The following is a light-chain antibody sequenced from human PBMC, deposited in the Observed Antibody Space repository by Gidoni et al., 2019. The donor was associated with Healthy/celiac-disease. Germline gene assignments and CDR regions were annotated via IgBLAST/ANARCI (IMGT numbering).Light chain of an antibody. CDR1: QSISSW. CDR3: QQYNSYSQ. Sequence: DIQMTQSPSTLSASVGDRVTITCRASQSISSWLAWYQQKPGKAPKLLIYKASSLESGVPSRLSGSGSGTEFTLTISSLQPDDFATYYCQQYNSYSQFXQXTKLXIK. CDR2: KAS. J-gene: IGKJ2*01. V-gene: IGKV1-5*03.